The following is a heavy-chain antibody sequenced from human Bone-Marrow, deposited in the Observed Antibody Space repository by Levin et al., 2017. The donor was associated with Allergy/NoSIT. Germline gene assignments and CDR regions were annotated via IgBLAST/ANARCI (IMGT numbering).Heavy chain of an antibody. CDR2: IKSKTDDGST. Sequence: PGGSLRLSCAASGLTFSNAWMSWVRQAPGKGLEWVGRIKSKTDDGSTEYPVAVRGRFTISREDSRDTLFLQMDSLETEDTAVYYCTAWLDDGRHGYYFGYWGQGTLVTVSS. J-gene: IGHJ4*02. CDR1: GLTFSNAW. D-gene: IGHD3-9*01. CDR3: TAWLDDGRHGYYFGY. V-gene: IGHV3-15*01.